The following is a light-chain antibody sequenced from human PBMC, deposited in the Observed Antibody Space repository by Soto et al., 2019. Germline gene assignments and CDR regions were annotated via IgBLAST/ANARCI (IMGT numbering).Light chain of an antibody. V-gene: IGLV2-14*01. CDR1: SSDVGGYNY. CDR3: SSYTSSSIYV. CDR2: DVS. J-gene: IGLJ1*01. Sequence: QSVLAQPASVSGSPGQSITISCTGTSSDVGGYNYVSWYKQHPGKAPKLMIYDVSNRPSGVSNRFSGSKSGNTASLTISGLQAEDEADCYCSSYTSSSIYVFGTGTKVTVL.